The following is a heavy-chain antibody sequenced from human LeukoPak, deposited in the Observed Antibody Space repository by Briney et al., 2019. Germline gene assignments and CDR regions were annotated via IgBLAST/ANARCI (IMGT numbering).Heavy chain of an antibody. CDR2: FYYGGST. J-gene: IGHJ4*02. CDR3: ARGALIVVED. Sequence: PSETLSLTCTVSGGSISTYYWNWIRQPPGKGLEWIGYFYYGGSTNYNPSLKSRVTISVDTSKNQFSLNLSSVTAADTAVYYCARGALIVVEDWGQGTLVTVSS. V-gene: IGHV4-59*01. D-gene: IGHD3-22*01. CDR1: GGSISTYY.